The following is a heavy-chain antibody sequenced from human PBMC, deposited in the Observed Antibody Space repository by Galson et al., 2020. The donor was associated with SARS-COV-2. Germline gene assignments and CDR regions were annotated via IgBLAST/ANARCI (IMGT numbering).Heavy chain of an antibody. CDR3: ARDYYDSSGYSGGMDV. CDR2: KSYDRSNK. J-gene: IGHJ6*02. CDR1: GITLSSYS. Sequence: GESLKIPCATPGITLSSYSLHLVRQAPGKGLGGVAVKSYDRSNKYYADSVKGRFNIPRDNSKNTLYLQMNSLRAEDTAVYYCARDYYDSSGYSGGMDVWGQGTTVTVSS. D-gene: IGHD3-22*01. V-gene: IGHV3-30*04.